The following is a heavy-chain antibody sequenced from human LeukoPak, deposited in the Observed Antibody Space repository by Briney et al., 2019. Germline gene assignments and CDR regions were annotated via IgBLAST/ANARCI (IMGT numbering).Heavy chain of an antibody. CDR1: GLSLDGNY. CDR3: ARDTGDTQNVLDF. CDR2: IWLSGS. Sequence: PSGTLSLTCSVSGLSLDGNYWSWIRQPPGKGLEWIGYIWLSGSSYNPSLKSRMTMSLDTSRSQVTLKLTSVTAADTAVYYCARDTGDTQNVLDFWGRGSLVTVSS. D-gene: IGHD1-26*01. J-gene: IGHJ4*02. V-gene: IGHV4-59*01.